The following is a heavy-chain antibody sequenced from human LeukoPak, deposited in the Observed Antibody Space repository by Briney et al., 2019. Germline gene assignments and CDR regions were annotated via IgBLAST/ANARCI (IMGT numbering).Heavy chain of an antibody. Sequence: GGSLRLSCAASGFTFSDYYMSWIRQAPGKGLEWVSYISSSGTTIYYADSVKGRFTISRDNAKNSLYLQMNSLRAEDTAVYYCAREMLAAVAAQSWGQGTLVTVSS. CDR1: GFTFSDYY. J-gene: IGHJ5*02. D-gene: IGHD6-19*01. V-gene: IGHV3-11*01. CDR3: AREMLAAVAAQS. CDR2: ISSSGTTI.